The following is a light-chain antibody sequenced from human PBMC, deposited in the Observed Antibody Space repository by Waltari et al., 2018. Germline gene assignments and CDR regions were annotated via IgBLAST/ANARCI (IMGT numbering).Light chain of an antibody. CDR2: FEN. Sequence: LSQPPSVSVAPGQAAKITCERDNIGSQRVHWYQQKSGQAPILIIYFENDRPPGTPGRFAGSTSGNTATLTISRVEAEYEGDYYCQVWLSNSDHPVFGSGTRVSVL. J-gene: IGLJ1*01. CDR1: NIGSQR. V-gene: IGLV3-21*04. CDR3: QVWLSNSDHPV.